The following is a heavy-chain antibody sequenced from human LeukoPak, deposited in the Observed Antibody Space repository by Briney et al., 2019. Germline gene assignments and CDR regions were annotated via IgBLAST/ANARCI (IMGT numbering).Heavy chain of an antibody. Sequence: GGSLRLSCAASGFTFSSYAMHWVRQAPGKGLEWVAVISYDGSNNYYADSVKGRFTISRDNSKNTLYLQMNSLRAEDTAVYYCARDPQYYDFWSGAFDYWGQGTLVTVSS. CDR2: ISYDGSNN. D-gene: IGHD3-3*01. J-gene: IGHJ4*02. V-gene: IGHV3-30-3*01. CDR1: GFTFSSYA. CDR3: ARDPQYYDFWSGAFDY.